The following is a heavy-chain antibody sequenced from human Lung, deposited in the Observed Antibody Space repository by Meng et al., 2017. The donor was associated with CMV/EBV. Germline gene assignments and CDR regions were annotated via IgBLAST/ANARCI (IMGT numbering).Heavy chain of an antibody. V-gene: IGHV3-74*01. CDR3: ARVWGDYDILTGYHYSYYYYGMDV. CDR2: INSDGSST. CDR1: GFTFSSYW. D-gene: IGHD3-9*01. J-gene: IGHJ6*02. Sequence: AGSLRLXCAASGFTFSSYWMHWVRQAPGKGLVWVSRINSDGSSTSYADSVKGRFTISRDNAKNTLYLQMNSLRTEDTAVYYCARVWGDYDILTGYHYSYYYYGMDVWGQGXTVTFSS.